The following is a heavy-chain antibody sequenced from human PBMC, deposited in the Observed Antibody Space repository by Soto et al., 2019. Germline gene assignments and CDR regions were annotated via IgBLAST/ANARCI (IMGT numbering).Heavy chain of an antibody. Sequence: QVQLQESGPGLVSPLGTLSLTCAVSGGSINTDSWWTWVRQPPGKGLEWIGEIHRSRGTNYNSSLKSRFTISIDRSTNHFSLRLYSVTAADTAVYYCASREEARPFWGQGTLVTVSS. V-gene: IGHV4-4*02. J-gene: IGHJ4*02. CDR1: GGSINTDSW. CDR2: IHRSRGT. D-gene: IGHD6-6*01. CDR3: ASREEARPF.